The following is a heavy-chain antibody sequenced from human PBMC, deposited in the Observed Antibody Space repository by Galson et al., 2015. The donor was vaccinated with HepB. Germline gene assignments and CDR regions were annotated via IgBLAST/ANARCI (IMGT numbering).Heavy chain of an antibody. D-gene: IGHD2-15*01. J-gene: IGHJ4*02. V-gene: IGHV3-7*03. CDR3: ARPRYCSGGSCYPHFDY. CDR2: IKQDGSEK. Sequence: LRLSCAASGFTFSSYWMSWVRQAPGKGLEWVANIKQDGSEKYYVDSVKGRFTISRDNAKNSLYLQMNSLRAEDTAVYYCARPRYCSGGSCYPHFDYWGQGTLVTVSS. CDR1: GFTFSSYW.